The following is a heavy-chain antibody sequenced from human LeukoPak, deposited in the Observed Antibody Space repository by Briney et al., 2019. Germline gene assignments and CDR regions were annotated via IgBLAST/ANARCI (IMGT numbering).Heavy chain of an antibody. V-gene: IGHV4-38-2*02. J-gene: IGHJ3*02. CDR1: YYSIARGYY. CDR3: AKSNGYGLVDI. D-gene: IGHD3-10*01. Sequence: PSETLSLTCNVSYYSIARGYYWGWIRQPPGKGLEWIGTIYRDGTTTYNPSLKSRVTISLDTSRNQFSLKLNSVTAADTAVYYCAKSNGYGLVDIWGQGTMVTVSS. CDR2: IYRDGTT.